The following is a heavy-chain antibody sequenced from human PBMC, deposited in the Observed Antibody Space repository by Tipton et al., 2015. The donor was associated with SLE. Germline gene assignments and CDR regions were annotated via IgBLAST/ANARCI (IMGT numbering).Heavy chain of an antibody. D-gene: IGHD3-16*01. CDR3: ARGGFGY. CDR2: INPDSGGT. CDR1: GYTFTSYG. V-gene: IGHV1-2*06. Sequence: QLVQSGAEVKKPGASVKVSCKASGYTFTSYGVSWVRQAPRQGLEWMGRINPDSGGTNYAQKFQGRVTMTRDTSISTAYMELSSLTSDDTAVYFCARGGFGYWGQGTLVTISS. J-gene: IGHJ4*02.